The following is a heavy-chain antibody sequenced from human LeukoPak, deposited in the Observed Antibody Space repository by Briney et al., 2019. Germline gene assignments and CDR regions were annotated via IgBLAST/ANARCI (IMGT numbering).Heavy chain of an antibody. CDR3: ARARCL. D-gene: IGHD3-16*01. CDR1: GFTFSSYT. Sequence: GGTLRLSCAASGFTFSSYTMNWVRQAPGEGLEWVSSISTSSIYIYYADSVKGRFTISRDNAKNSLYLQMNSLRAEDTAVYYCARARCLWGKGTLVTVSS. CDR2: ISTSSIYI. J-gene: IGHJ4*02. V-gene: IGHV3-21*01.